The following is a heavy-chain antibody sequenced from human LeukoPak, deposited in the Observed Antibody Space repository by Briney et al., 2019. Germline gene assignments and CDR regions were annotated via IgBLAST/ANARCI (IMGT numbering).Heavy chain of an antibody. Sequence: SETLSLTCTVSGGSISSYYWSWIRQPAGKGLEWIGRIYPNEGRTDDNPSLKSRVTMSLDTSKNQWFLKLRSVTAADTAVYYCARDVHGRSLDTWGRGTLVTVSS. V-gene: IGHV4-4*07. CDR2: IYPNEGRT. J-gene: IGHJ5*02. CDR1: GGSISSYY. CDR3: ARDVHGRSLDT.